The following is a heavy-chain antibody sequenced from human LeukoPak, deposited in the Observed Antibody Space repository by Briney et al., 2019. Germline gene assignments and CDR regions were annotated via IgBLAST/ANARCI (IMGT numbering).Heavy chain of an antibody. CDR3: AKGFAATGIGY. CDR1: GDSVSSNSGA. D-gene: IGHD6-13*01. CDR2: TYYKSKWYN. V-gene: IGHV6-1*01. Sequence: SQTLSLTCAISGDSVSSNSGAWNWIRHAPSRGLEWLGRTYYKSKWYNDYAVSVKSRITINPDTSQNQFSLQLNSVTPEDTAVYFCAKGFAATGIGYWGQGTLVTVSS. J-gene: IGHJ4*02.